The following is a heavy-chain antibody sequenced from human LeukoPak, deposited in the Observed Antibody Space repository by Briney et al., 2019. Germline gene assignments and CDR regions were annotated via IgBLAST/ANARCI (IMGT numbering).Heavy chain of an antibody. CDR2: IYHSGST. J-gene: IGHJ4*02. V-gene: IGHV4-38-2*01. D-gene: IGHD2-2*01. Sequence: GSLRLXCAASGFTFSNYYMSWSRPAPGKGLEWIGSIYHSGSTYYNPSLKSRVTISVDTSKNQFSLKLSSVTAADTAVYYCVFYVSSTSHVDYWGQGTLVTVSS. CDR1: GFTFSNYY. CDR3: VFYVSSTSHVDY.